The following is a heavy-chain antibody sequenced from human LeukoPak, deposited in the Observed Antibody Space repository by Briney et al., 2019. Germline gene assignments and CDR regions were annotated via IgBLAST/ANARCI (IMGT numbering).Heavy chain of an antibody. Sequence: GGSLRLSCAASGFIFSINGMHWVRQAPGKGLEWVAFIRSDGSTKYYADSVKGRFTISRDNSKNILYVQMNSLRAEDTAVYYCAKDRPTPYFDYWGQGTLVTLSS. CDR1: GFIFSING. CDR2: IRSDGSTK. CDR3: AKDRPTPYFDY. V-gene: IGHV3-30*02. J-gene: IGHJ4*02.